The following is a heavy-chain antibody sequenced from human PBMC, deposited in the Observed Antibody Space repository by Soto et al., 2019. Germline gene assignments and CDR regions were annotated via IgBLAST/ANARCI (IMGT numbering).Heavy chain of an antibody. CDR1: GGSISSYY. D-gene: IGHD3-10*01. J-gene: IGHJ4*02. V-gene: IGHV4-59*01. Sequence: PSETLSLTCTVSGGSISSYYWSWIRQPPGKGLEWIGYIYYSGSTNYNPSLKSRVTISVDTSKNQFSLKLSSVTAADTAVYYCARGSGSYYHWGQGTLVTVSS. CDR2: IYYSGST. CDR3: ARGSGSYYH.